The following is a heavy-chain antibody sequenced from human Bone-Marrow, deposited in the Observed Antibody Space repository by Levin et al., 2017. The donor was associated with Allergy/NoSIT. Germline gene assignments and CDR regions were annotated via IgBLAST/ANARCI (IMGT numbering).Heavy chain of an antibody. CDR2: ISSGSGTS. CDR1: GFSFNTYN. D-gene: IGHD3-22*01. V-gene: IGHV3-48*01. Sequence: LSLTCAASGFSFNTYNMHWVRPAPGKGLECISYISSGSGTSDYADSVKGRFTISRDNANNSMYLQMNSLRAEDTAVYYCARETTYYFDTGGDLRAGWYFDLWGRGTLVTVSS. J-gene: IGHJ2*01. CDR3: ARETTYYFDTGGDLRAGWYFDL.